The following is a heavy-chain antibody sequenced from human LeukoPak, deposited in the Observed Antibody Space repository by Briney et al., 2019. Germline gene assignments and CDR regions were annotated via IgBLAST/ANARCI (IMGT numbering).Heavy chain of an antibody. J-gene: IGHJ4*02. CDR3: ARVQYSGYDLQVDY. D-gene: IGHD5-12*01. V-gene: IGHV1-2*02. CDR2: INPNSGGT. CDR1: GYTFTRYY. Sequence: GASVKVSCKASGYTFTRYYMHWVRQAPGQGLEWMGWINPNSGGTNYAQKFQGRVTMTRDTSISTAYMELSRLRSDDTAVYYCARVQYSGYDLQVDYWGQGTLVTASS.